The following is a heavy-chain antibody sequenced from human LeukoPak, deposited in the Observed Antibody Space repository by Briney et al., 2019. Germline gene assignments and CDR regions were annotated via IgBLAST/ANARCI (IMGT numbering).Heavy chain of an antibody. CDR2: IYPGDSDT. Sequence: GESLKISCKGSGYSLTSYWIGWVRQMPGKGLEWMGIIYPGDSDTRYSPSFQGQVTISADKSISTAYLQWSSLKASDTAMYYRARSDYCSGGSCYFHYWGQGTLVTVSS. CDR3: ARSDYCSGGSCYFHY. V-gene: IGHV5-51*01. J-gene: IGHJ4*02. D-gene: IGHD2-15*01. CDR1: GYSLTSYW.